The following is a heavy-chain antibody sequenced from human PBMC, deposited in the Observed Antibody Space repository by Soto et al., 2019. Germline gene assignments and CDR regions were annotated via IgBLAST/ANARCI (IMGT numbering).Heavy chain of an antibody. D-gene: IGHD3-3*01. CDR2: INYTGIT. CDR3: ARGRDSFGEVTPFDS. V-gene: IGHV4-34*01. J-gene: IGHJ4*02. Sequence: SETLSLTCAVYGGSFSGHYWSWIRQSPGKGLEWIGEINYTGITKYNPSLRSRVTISVDTSKNQFSLKLNSVTAADTAVYHCARGRDSFGEVTPFDSWGPGTLVTVSS. CDR1: GGSFSGHY.